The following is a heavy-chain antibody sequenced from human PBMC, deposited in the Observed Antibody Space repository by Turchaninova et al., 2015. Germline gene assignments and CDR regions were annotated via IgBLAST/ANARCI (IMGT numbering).Heavy chain of an antibody. CDR2: INPNSGDT. V-gene: IGHV1-2*06. CDR3: ARDRLQSGSYSADY. J-gene: IGHJ4*02. CDR1: GYMFPGHL. Sequence: VQLVQSGAEVKKPGASVKASCKASGYMFPGHLIHWVRPAPGQGLEWMGRINPNSGDTKFGENFQGRVTMTRDTSLKTGYMELSSLTSDDTAVYYCARDRLQSGSYSADYWGQGTRVTVSS. D-gene: IGHD1-26*01.